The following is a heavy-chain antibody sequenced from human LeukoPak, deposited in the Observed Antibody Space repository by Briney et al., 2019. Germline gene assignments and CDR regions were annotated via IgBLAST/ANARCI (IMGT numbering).Heavy chain of an antibody. CDR2: ISYSGDT. CDR1: GGSVGSNY. V-gene: IGHV4-59*02. CDR3: ARGSGWYPH. J-gene: IGHJ1*01. Sequence: SETLSLTCSVSGGSVGSNYWSWVRQPPGKGLEWIGYISYSGDTKYNPSLKSRLSMSVDTSKNQCSLMLTAVTAADTAVYYCARGSGWYPHWGQGTLVTVSS. D-gene: IGHD6-19*01.